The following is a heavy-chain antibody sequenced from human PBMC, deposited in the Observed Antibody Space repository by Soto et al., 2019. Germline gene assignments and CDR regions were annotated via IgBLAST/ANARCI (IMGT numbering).Heavy chain of an antibody. CDR1: GYSFTSYW. Sequence: GESLKISCKGSGYSFTSYWIGWVRQMPGKGLEWMGIIYPGDSDTRYSPSFQGQVTISADKSISTAYLQWSSLKASDTAMYYCAGRGCSSTSCYTDFDYWGQGTLVTVSS. CDR2: IYPGDSDT. V-gene: IGHV5-51*01. D-gene: IGHD2-2*02. J-gene: IGHJ4*02. CDR3: AGRGCSSTSCYTDFDY.